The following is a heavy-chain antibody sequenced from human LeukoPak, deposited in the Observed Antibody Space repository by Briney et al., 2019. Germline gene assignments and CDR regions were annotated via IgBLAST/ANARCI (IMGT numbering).Heavy chain of an antibody. V-gene: IGHV3-73*01. D-gene: IGHD3-22*01. CDR1: GFTFSGSA. CDR3: SRFDLYYDGSNYASDGLDV. J-gene: IGHJ6*02. Sequence: GGSLKLSCAASGFTFSGSAVHWVRQASGKGLEWLGRIRIKADNYATAYSASVKGRLTISRDDSKNSAYLQMDSLKTEDTAVYYCSRFDLYYDGSNYASDGLDVWGQGTTVTVSS. CDR2: IRIKADNYAT.